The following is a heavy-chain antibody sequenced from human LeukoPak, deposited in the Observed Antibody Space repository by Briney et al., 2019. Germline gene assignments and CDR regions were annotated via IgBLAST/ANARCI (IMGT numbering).Heavy chain of an antibody. D-gene: IGHD3-10*01. CDR1: GGSFSGYY. CDR3: ARVSITMVRGVIIRARYYGLDV. CDR2: INHSGST. J-gene: IGHJ6*04. V-gene: IGHV4-34*01. Sequence: PSETLSHTCAVYGGSFSGYYWSWIRQPPGKGLEWIGEINHSGSTNYNPSLKSRVTISVDTSKNQFSLKLSSVTAADTAVYYCARVSITMVRGVIIRARYYGLDVWGKGTTVTVSS.